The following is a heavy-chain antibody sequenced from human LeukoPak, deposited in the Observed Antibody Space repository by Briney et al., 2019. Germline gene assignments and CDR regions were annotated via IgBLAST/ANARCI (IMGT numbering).Heavy chain of an antibody. CDR2: IRYDGSNK. D-gene: IGHD3-3*01. J-gene: IGHJ6*03. Sequence: PGGSLRLSCAASGFTFSSYGMHWVRQAPGKGLEWVAFIRYDGSNKYYADSVKGRFTISRDNSKNTLYLQMNSLRAEDTAVYYCAKDGYDFWSGYYYYMDVWGKGTTVTVSS. V-gene: IGHV3-30*02. CDR3: AKDGYDFWSGYYYYMDV. CDR1: GFTFSSYG.